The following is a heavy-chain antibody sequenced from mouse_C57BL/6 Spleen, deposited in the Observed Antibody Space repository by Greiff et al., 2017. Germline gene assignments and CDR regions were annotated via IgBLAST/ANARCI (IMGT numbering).Heavy chain of an antibody. CDR2: IYPGSGST. J-gene: IGHJ2*01. CDR3: ARYYGY. CDR1: GYTFTSYW. V-gene: IGHV1-55*01. Sequence: QVQLQQPGAELVKPGASVKMSCKASGYTFTSYWITWVKQRPGQGLEWIGDIYPGSGSTNYNEKFKSKATLTVDPSSSPAYMQLSSLTAEDSAVYYCARYYGYWGQGTTLTVSS.